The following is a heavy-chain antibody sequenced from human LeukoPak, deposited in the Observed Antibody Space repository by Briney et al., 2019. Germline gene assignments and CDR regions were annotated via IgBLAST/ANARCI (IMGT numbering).Heavy chain of an antibody. CDR2: INHSGST. D-gene: IGHD1-26*01. CDR3: ARDYLREWFDP. CDR1: GGSFSGYY. J-gene: IGHJ5*02. V-gene: IGHV4-34*01. Sequence: SETLSLTCAVYGGSFSGYYWSGIRQPPGKGREWIGEINHSGSTNYNPSLKSRVTISVDTSKNQFSLKLSSVTAADTAVYYCARDYLREWFDPWGQGTLVTVSS.